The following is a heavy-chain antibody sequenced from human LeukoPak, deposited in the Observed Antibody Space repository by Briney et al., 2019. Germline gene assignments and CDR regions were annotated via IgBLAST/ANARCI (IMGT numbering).Heavy chain of an antibody. J-gene: IGHJ4*02. CDR1: GYTFTDYL. Sequence: ASMKVSCKVSGYTFTDYLLHWVRRAPGQEFELMGWINPNSGATHYIQSFQGRVTMTRDTSLSIAYLQLNSLTSDDTAMYYCARAQYLTAPAGTFANSWGQGTLVTVSS. D-gene: IGHD6-13*01. CDR3: ARAQYLTAPAGTFANS. CDR2: INPNSGAT. V-gene: IGHV1-2*02.